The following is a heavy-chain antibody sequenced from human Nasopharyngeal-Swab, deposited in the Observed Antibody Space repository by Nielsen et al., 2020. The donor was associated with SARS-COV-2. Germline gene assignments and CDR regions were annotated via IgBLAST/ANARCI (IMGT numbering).Heavy chain of an antibody. J-gene: IGHJ6*02. CDR2: IYYSGST. Sequence: SETLSLTCTVSGGSISSSSYYRGWIRQPPGKGLEWIGSIYYSGSTYYNPSLKSRVTISVDASKNQFSLKLSSVTAADTAVYYCARDAHPYYYGSIDQGMDVWGQGTTVTVSS. CDR3: ARDAHPYYYGSIDQGMDV. CDR1: GGSISSSSYY. V-gene: IGHV4-39*07. D-gene: IGHD3-10*01.